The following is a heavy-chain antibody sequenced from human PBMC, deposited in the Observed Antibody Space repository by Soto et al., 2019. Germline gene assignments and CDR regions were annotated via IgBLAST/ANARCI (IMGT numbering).Heavy chain of an antibody. V-gene: IGHV4-30-4*01. J-gene: IGHJ6*02. CDR1: GGSISSGDYY. CDR3: ARHLQGGSSYYYGMDV. Sequence: KPSETLSLTCTVSGGSISSGDYYWSWIRQPPGKGLEWIGYIYYSGSTYYNPSLKSRVTISVDTSKNQFSLKLSSVTASDTAMYYCARHLQGGSSYYYGMDVWGQGTTVTVSS. CDR2: IYYSGST. D-gene: IGHD6-6*01.